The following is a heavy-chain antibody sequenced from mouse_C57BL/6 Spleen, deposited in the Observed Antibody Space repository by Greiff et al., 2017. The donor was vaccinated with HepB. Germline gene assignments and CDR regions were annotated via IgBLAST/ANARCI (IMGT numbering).Heavy chain of an antibody. CDR2: IDPEDGDT. CDR3: TTAYYYGSSYDYFDY. CDR1: GFNIKDYY. J-gene: IGHJ2*01. V-gene: IGHV14-1*01. D-gene: IGHD1-1*01. Sequence: VQLKQSGAELVRPGASVKLSCTASGFNIKDYYMHWVKQRPEQGLEWIGRIDPEDGDTEYAPKFQGKATMTADTSSNTAYLQLSSLTSEDTAVYYCTTAYYYGSSYDYFDYWGQGTTLTVSS.